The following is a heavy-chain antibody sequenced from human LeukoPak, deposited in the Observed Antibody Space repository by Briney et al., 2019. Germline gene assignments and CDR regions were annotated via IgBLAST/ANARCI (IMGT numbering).Heavy chain of an antibody. CDR3: ARGGGMRSWYDFDY. CDR1: GFTFSNYW. CDR2: IKEAGSEK. J-gene: IGHJ4*02. V-gene: IGHV3-7*04. Sequence: AGGSLRLSCAASGFTFSNYWMSWVRQAPGKGLEFMAKIKEAGSEKYYVDSVKGRFTISRDNDKNSVHLQMNNLRAEDTAVYYCARGGGMRSWYDFDYWGQGILVTVSS. D-gene: IGHD6-13*01.